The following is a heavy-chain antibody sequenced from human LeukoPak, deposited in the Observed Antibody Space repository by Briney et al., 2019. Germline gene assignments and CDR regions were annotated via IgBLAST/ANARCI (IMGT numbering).Heavy chain of an antibody. Sequence: GGSLRLSCAASGFTFSGSAMHWVRQASGKGLEWVGRIRSKANSYATAYAASVKGRFTISRDDSKNTAYLQMNSLRAEDTAVYYCAKPRAVGATQRMLFDIWGQGTMVTVSS. D-gene: IGHD1-26*01. CDR2: IRSKANSYAT. J-gene: IGHJ3*02. CDR3: AKPRAVGATQRMLFDI. CDR1: GFTFSGSA. V-gene: IGHV3-73*01.